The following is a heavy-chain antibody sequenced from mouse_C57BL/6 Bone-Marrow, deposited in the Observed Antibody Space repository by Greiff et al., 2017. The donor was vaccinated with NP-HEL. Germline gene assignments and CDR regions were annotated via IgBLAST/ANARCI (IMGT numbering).Heavy chain of an antibody. CDR2: IDPSDSET. CDR1: GYTFTSYW. Sequence: QVQLQQPGAELVRPGSSVKLSCKASGYTFTSYWMHWVKQRPIQGLEWIGNIDPSDSETHYNQKFKDKATLTVDKSSSTAYMQLSSLTSEDSAVYYCARAYYSNPYYFDYGGQGTTLTVSS. V-gene: IGHV1-52*01. D-gene: IGHD2-5*01. J-gene: IGHJ2*01. CDR3: ARAYYSNPYYFDY.